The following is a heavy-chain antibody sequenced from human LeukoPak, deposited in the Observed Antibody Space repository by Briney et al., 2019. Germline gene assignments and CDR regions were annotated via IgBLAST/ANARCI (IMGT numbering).Heavy chain of an antibody. J-gene: IGHJ4*02. CDR2: ISWDGGST. CDR3: AGCCSSTSCALLDY. Sequence: GGSLRLSCAASGFTFDDYTMHWVRQAPGKGLEWVSLISWDGGSTYYADSVKGRFTISRDNSKNSLYLQMNSLRTEDTALYYCAGCCSSTSCALLDYWGQGTLVTVSS. CDR1: GFTFDDYT. V-gene: IGHV3-43*01. D-gene: IGHD2-2*01.